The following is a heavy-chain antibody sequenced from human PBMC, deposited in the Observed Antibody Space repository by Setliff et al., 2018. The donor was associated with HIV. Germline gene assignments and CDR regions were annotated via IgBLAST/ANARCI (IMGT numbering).Heavy chain of an antibody. CDR2: ISSSSSYI. D-gene: IGHD3-22*01. CDR3: ARESVFGGGGYYPY. Sequence: GGSLRLSCAASGFTFSSYSMNWVRQAPGKGLEWVSSISSSSSYIYYADSVKGRFTISRDNAKNSLYLQMNSLRAEDTAVYYCARESVFGGGGYYPYWGRGTLVTVSS. J-gene: IGHJ4*02. V-gene: IGHV3-21*01. CDR1: GFTFSSYS.